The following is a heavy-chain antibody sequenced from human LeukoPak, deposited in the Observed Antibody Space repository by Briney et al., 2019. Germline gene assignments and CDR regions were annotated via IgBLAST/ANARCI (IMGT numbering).Heavy chain of an antibody. CDR2: INPNSDDR. Sequence: ASVKVSCKASGYTSTNYHINWVRQATGQGLEWMGWINPNSDDRGYAQKFQGRVTITRDTSISTAYMELRSLRSEDTAVYFCARTTSLTASGYDYWGQGTLVTVSS. J-gene: IGHJ4*02. D-gene: IGHD4-17*01. CDR1: GYTSTNYH. V-gene: IGHV1-8*03. CDR3: ARTTSLTASGYDY.